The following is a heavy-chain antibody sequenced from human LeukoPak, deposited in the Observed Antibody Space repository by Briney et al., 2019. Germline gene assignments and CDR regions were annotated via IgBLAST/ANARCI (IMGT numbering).Heavy chain of an antibody. CDR1: GFTFSSYA. D-gene: IGHD3-10*01. V-gene: IGHV3-23*01. Sequence: GGSLRLSCAASGFTFSSYAMSWVRQAPGKGLEWVSAISGSGGSTYYADSVKGRFTISRDNSKNTPYLQMNSLRAEDTAVYYCAKDFITMVRGTTPFDYWGQGTLVTVSS. CDR2: ISGSGGST. CDR3: AKDFITMVRGTTPFDY. J-gene: IGHJ4*02.